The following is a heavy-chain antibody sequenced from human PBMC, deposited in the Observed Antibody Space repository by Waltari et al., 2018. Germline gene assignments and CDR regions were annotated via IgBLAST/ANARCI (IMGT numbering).Heavy chain of an antibody. Sequence: QLVESGGGLVQPGGSLRLACAASGFSFSSYEMNWVRQAPGQGLEWISYISDSDNSKFYAESVKGRFIVSRDNAKNSLHLEMNSLRVEDTATYYCVRDGLGSGRTRVDVWGQGTTVIVSS. J-gene: IGHJ6*02. V-gene: IGHV3-48*03. CDR3: VRDGLGSGRTRVDV. CDR2: ISDSDNSK. D-gene: IGHD2-2*01. CDR1: GFSFSSYE.